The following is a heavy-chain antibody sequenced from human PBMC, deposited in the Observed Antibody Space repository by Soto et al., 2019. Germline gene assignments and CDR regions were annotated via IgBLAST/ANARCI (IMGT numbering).Heavy chain of an antibody. V-gene: IGHV4-30-4*01. CDR2: IHYSGST. CDR1: GGSISSVDYY. Sequence: QVQLQESGPGLVKPSQTLSLTCTVSGGSISSVDYYWTWIRQPPGKGLEWIGYIHYSGSTYNNPSLKSRVITSLDTSKKQFSLKLNSVTAADTAVYYCARDRGYYGLDYWGQGTLVTVSS. CDR3: ARDRGYYGLDY. J-gene: IGHJ4*02. D-gene: IGHD3-22*01.